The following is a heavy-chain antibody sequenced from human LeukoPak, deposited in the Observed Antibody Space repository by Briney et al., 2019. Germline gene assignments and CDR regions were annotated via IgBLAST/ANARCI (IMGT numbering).Heavy chain of an antibody. CDR3: ARGKDHFDY. CDR1: GGSISSYY. J-gene: IGHJ4*02. Sequence: TSETLSLTCTVSGGSISSYYWSWIRQPPGKGLEWIGYIYYSGSTNYNPSLKSRVTISVDTSKNQFSLKLSSVTAADTAVYYCARGKDHFDYWGQGTLVTVSS. V-gene: IGHV4-59*01. CDR2: IYYSGST.